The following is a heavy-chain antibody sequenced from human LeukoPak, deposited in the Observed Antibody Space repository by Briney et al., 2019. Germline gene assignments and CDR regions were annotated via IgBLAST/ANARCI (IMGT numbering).Heavy chain of an antibody. D-gene: IGHD6-19*01. CDR3: ASSLFSSGRPPSFDY. J-gene: IGHJ4*02. V-gene: IGHV1-18*01. CDR1: GYTFTSYG. CDR2: ISAYNGNT. Sequence: GASVKVSCKASGYTFTSYGISWVRQAPEQGLEWMGWISAYNGNTNYAQRLQGRVTMTTDTSTSTAYMELRSLRSDDTAVYYCASSLFSSGRPPSFDYWGQGTLVTVSS.